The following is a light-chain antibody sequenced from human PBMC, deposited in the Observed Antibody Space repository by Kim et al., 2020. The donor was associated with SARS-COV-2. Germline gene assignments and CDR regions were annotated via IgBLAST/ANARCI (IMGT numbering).Light chain of an antibody. CDR3: QSYDSTSQV. V-gene: IGLV6-57*04. J-gene: IGLJ3*02. CDR2: ESN. Sequence: NFMLTQPHSVSESPGKTVTISCTRSSGGIGSNYVQWYQQRPGSAPTTVIYESNQRPSGVPDRFSGSIDTSSNSASLTISGLKTEDEADYYCQSYDSTSQVFGGGTQLTVL. CDR1: SGGIGSNY.